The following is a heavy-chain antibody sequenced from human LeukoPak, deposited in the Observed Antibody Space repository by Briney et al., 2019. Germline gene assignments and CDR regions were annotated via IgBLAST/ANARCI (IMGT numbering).Heavy chain of an antibody. D-gene: IGHD6-19*01. CDR3: ASSGWYRGY. Sequence: SETLSLTCAVYGGSFSGYYWSWSRQPPGKGLEWIGEINHSGSTNYNPSLKSRVTISVDTSKNQFSLKLSSVTAADTAVYYCASSGWYRGYWGQGTLVTVSS. J-gene: IGHJ4*02. CDR2: INHSGST. V-gene: IGHV4-34*01. CDR1: GGSFSGYY.